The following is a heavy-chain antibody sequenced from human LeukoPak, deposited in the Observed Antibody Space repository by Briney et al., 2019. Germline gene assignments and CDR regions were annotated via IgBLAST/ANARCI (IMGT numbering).Heavy chain of an antibody. D-gene: IGHD5-12*01. Sequence: GGSLRLSCAASGFDFSTYAINWVRQAPGKGLEWVSSISTMSNYIFYGDSVKGRFTISRDNAKNSVYLQMNSLRPEDTAVYYCSRDRLGGLDLWGQGTLVTVSS. J-gene: IGHJ5*02. CDR1: GFDFSTYA. V-gene: IGHV3-21*01. CDR2: ISTMSNYI. CDR3: SRDRLGGLDL.